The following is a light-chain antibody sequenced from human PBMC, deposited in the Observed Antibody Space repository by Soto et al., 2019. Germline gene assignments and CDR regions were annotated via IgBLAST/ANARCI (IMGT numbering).Light chain of an antibody. CDR2: GAS. J-gene: IGKJ1*01. CDR3: QHYNSWPRT. CDR1: QSVSSN. V-gene: IGKV3-15*01. Sequence: EMVMTQSPATLSVSPGERATLSCRASQSVSSNLAWYQQKPGQAPRLLIYGASTRATGVPARFSGSGSGTEFTLTXSSLQXEDFAVYHCQHYNSWPRTFGQGTKVESK.